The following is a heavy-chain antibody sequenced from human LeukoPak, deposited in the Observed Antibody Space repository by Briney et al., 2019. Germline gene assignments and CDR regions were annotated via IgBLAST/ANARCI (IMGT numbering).Heavy chain of an antibody. V-gene: IGHV1-2*06. CDR2: INPNSGGT. CDR1: GYTFTGYY. Sequence: ASVKVSCKASGYTFTGYYMHWVRQAPGQGLEWMGRINPNSGGTNYAQTFQGRVTMTRDTSISTAYMELSRLRSDDTAVYYCARESTYYYGSGTDYWGQGTLVTVSS. CDR3: ARESTYYYGSGTDY. D-gene: IGHD3-10*01. J-gene: IGHJ4*02.